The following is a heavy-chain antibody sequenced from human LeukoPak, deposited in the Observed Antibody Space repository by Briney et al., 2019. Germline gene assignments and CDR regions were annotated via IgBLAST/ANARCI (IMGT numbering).Heavy chain of an antibody. Sequence: SETLSLTCIVSGGSISSIGYYWGWIRQPPGKGLEWIGSVYYGGSTFYNPSLKSRVTTSVDTSKSQFSLRLNSMTAADTAVYYCARGYCSGGSCYWGDYWGQGALVTVSS. J-gene: IGHJ4*02. CDR2: VYYGGST. CDR1: GGSISSIGYY. CDR3: ARGYCSGGSCYWGDY. D-gene: IGHD2-15*01. V-gene: IGHV4-39*01.